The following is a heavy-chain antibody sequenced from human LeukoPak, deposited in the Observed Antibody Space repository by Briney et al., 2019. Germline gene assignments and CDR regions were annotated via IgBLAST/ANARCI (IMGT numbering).Heavy chain of an antibody. V-gene: IGHV3-74*01. Sequence: PGGSLRLSCAASGFTFSSYWMHWVRQAPGKGLVWVSRINSDGSRTNYADSVEGRFTISRDNAKNTLYLRMNSLRAEDTAVYYCAKGGYQLDYWGQGTLVTVSS. CDR2: INSDGSRT. CDR3: AKGGYQLDY. CDR1: GFTFSSYW. D-gene: IGHD2-2*01. J-gene: IGHJ4*02.